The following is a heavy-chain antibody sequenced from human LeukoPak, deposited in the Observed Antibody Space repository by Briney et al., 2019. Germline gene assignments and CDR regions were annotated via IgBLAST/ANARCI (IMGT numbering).Heavy chain of an antibody. J-gene: IGHJ4*02. CDR3: ARGGSYYDTVDY. CDR1: GFTFIISW. Sequence: GESLKISCKGSGFTFIISWIAWVRQMPGKGLEWMGIIYPSDSDIRYSPSFQGQVTISADKSISIAYLQWSSLKASDTAMYYCARGGSYYDTVDYWGQGTLVTVSS. CDR2: IYPSDSDI. D-gene: IGHD1-26*01. V-gene: IGHV5-51*01.